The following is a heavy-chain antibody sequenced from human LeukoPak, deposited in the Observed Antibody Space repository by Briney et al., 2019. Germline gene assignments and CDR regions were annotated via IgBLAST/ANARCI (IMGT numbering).Heavy chain of an antibody. Sequence: PGGSLRLSCAASGFTVSSNYMSWVRQAPGKGLEWVSVIYSGGSTYYADPVKGRFTISRDNSKNTLYLQMNSLRAEDTAVYYCARDQTVPPGDAFDTWGQGTMVTVSS. CDR2: IYSGGST. CDR1: GFTVSSNY. D-gene: IGHD4-17*01. J-gene: IGHJ3*02. CDR3: ARDQTVPPGDAFDT. V-gene: IGHV3-53*01.